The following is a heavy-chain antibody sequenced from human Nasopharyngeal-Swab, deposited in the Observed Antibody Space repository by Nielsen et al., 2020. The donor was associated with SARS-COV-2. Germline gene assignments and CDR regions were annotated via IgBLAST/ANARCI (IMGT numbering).Heavy chain of an antibody. J-gene: IGHJ6*03. CDR3: ASDYCSSTSCYFGAYYYYMDV. D-gene: IGHD2-2*01. CDR1: GFTFSSYS. CDR2: ISSSSSYI. Sequence: GGSLRLSCAASGFTFSSYSMNWVRQAPGKGLEWVSSISSSSSYIYYADSVKGRFTISRDNAKNSLYLQMNSLRAEDTAVYYCASDYCSSTSCYFGAYYYYMDVWGKGTTVTVSS. V-gene: IGHV3-21*01.